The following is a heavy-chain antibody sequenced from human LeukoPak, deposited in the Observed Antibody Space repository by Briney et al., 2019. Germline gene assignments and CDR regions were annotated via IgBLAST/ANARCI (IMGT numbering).Heavy chain of an antibody. D-gene: IGHD2-2*01. CDR1: GFTFSSYA. CDR2: ISGSGGST. J-gene: IGHJ5*02. V-gene: IGHV3-23*01. CDR3: AKGYSIVVVPAAPPGDP. Sequence: GRSLRLSCAASGFTFSSYAMSWVHQAPGKGLEWVSAISGSGGSTYYADSVKGRFTIYRDNSKNTLYLQLNSLRAEDTSVYYCAKGYSIVVVPAAPPGDPWGQGTLVTASS.